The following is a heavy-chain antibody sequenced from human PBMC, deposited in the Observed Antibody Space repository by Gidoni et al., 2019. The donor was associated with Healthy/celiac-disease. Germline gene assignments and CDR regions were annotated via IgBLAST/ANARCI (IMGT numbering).Heavy chain of an antibody. D-gene: IGHD6-6*01. CDR1: GFTLSSYA. J-gene: IGHJ4*02. CDR2: ISGSGGST. CDR3: AKWATPYSSSPNDY. V-gene: IGHV3-23*01. Sequence: EVQLLESGGGLVQPGGSLRLSCSASGFTLSSYAMSWVRQAPGKGLEWVSAISGSGGSTYYADSVKGRFTISRDNSKNTLYLQMNSLRAEDTAVYYCAKWATPYSSSPNDYWGQGTLVTVSS.